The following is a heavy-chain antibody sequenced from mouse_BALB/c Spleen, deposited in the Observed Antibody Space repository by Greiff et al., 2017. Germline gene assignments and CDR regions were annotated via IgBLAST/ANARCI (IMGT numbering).Heavy chain of an antibody. CDR2: IWAGGST. D-gene: IGHD1-1*01. CDR1: GFSLTSYG. V-gene: IGHV2-9*02. Sequence: VQLQESGPGLVAPSQSLSITCTVSGFSLTSYGVHWVRQPPGKGLEWLGVIWAGGSTNYNSALMSRLSISKDNSKSQVFLKMNSLQTDDTAMYYCAREPPTRAMDYWGQGTSVTVSA. CDR3: AREPPTRAMDY. J-gene: IGHJ4*01.